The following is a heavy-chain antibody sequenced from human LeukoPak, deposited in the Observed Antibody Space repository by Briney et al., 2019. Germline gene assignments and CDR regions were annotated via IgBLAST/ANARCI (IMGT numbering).Heavy chain of an antibody. Sequence: PGGSLRLSCGASGFTFSSYAMSWVRQAPGKGLEWVSGISGSGDRRNYADSVKGRFTISRDISKNTLYLQMNSLRAEDTATYYCAKGYHFDILSGYSSLDSWGQGTLVTVSS. D-gene: IGHD3-9*01. J-gene: IGHJ4*02. CDR3: AKGYHFDILSGYSSLDS. V-gene: IGHV3-23*01. CDR2: ISGSGDRR. CDR1: GFTFSSYA.